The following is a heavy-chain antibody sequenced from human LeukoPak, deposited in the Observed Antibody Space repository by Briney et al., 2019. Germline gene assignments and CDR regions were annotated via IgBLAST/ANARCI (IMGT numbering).Heavy chain of an antibody. CDR2: INHSGST. D-gene: IGHD2-2*02. V-gene: IGHV4-34*01. CDR3: ARGFGYCSSTSCYSYYYYYYGMDV. CDR1: GGSFSGYY. J-gene: IGHJ6*02. Sequence: SETLSLTCAVYGGSFSGYYWSWIRQPPGKGLEWIGEINHSGSTNYNPSPKSRVTISVDTSKNQFSLKLSSVTAADTAVYYCARGFGYCSSTSCYSYYYYYYGMDVWGQGTTVTVSS.